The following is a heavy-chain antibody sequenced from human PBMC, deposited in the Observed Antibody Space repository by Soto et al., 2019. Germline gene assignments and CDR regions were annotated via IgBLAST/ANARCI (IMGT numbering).Heavy chain of an antibody. CDR1: GGSVSSGDYY. D-gene: IGHD5-18*01. V-gene: IGHV4-61*08. CDR2: IYYSGNT. Sequence: SETLSLTCTVSGGSVSSGDYYWSWIRQPPGKGLEWIGYIYYSGNTNYNPSLKSRVIISVDTSKNLFSLKLTSVTAADTAVYYCARVPVDTSMIYWLDPWGQGTLVTVSS. CDR3: ARVPVDTSMIYWLDP. J-gene: IGHJ5*02.